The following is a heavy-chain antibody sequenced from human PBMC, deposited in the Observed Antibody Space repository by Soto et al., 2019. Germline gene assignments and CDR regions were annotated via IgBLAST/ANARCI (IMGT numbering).Heavy chain of an antibody. Sequence: QVQLVQSGAEVKKPGASVKVSCKASGYTFTSYAMHWVRQAPGQRLEWMGWINAGNGNTKYSQKFQGRVTITRDTSASTADMELSSVRSEDTAVYYCARDRRLSWLLWGPESEHRFSDSYWGQGTLVTVSS. J-gene: IGHJ4*02. D-gene: IGHD3-3*01. CDR1: GYTFTSYA. V-gene: IGHV1-3*01. CDR2: INAGNGNT. CDR3: ARDRRLSWLLWGPESEHRFSDSY.